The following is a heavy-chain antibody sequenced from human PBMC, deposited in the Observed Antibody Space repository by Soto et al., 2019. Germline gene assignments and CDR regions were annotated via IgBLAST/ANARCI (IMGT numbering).Heavy chain of an antibody. J-gene: IGHJ4*02. V-gene: IGHV3-66*01. CDR1: GFTVSSNY. CDR3: AKDEMATIAPDY. Sequence: GGSLRLTCAASGFTVSSNYMSWVRQAPGKGLEWVSVIYSGGSTYYADSVKGRFTISRDNSKNTLYLQMNSLRAEDTAVYYCAKDEMATIAPDYWGQGTLVTVSS. CDR2: IYSGGST. D-gene: IGHD5-12*01.